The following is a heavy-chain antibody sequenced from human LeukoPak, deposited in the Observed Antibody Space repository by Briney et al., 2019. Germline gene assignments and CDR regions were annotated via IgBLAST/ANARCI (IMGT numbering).Heavy chain of an antibody. Sequence: GASVKVSCKASGYTXTGYYMHGVRQAPGQGLEWMEWINPNSGGTNYAQKFQGRVTMTRDTSISTAYMELSRLRSDDTAVYYCARGGCSGGSCLLNDYWGQGTLVTVSS. CDR3: ARGGCSGGSCLLNDY. CDR2: INPNSGGT. V-gene: IGHV1-2*02. J-gene: IGHJ4*02. CDR1: GYTXTGYY. D-gene: IGHD2-15*01.